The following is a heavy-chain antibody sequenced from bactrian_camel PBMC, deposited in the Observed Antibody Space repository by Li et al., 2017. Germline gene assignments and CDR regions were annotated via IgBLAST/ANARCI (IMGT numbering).Heavy chain of an antibody. CDR2: IDRDGTTA. D-gene: IGHD3*01. CDR3: AASLGIHSAPYCYLHPNFGY. Sequence: SGGGLVQPGGSLRLSCAASGFTLGINRMHWVRQAPGKEREGVAVIDRDGTTAYADSVKGRFTISKDKDHVKNTLFLEMTNLKADDTAMYYCAASLGIHSAPYCYLHPNFGYWGQGTQVTVS. CDR1: GFTLGINR. J-gene: IGHJ4*01. V-gene: IGHV3S25*01.